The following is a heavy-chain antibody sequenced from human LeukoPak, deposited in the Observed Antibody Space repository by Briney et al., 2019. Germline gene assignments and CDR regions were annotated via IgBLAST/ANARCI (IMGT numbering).Heavy chain of an antibody. CDR3: ARDWAEGGSYFDY. V-gene: IGHV3-30*03. J-gene: IGHJ4*02. CDR1: GFTFSSYW. Sequence: GGSLRLSCAASGFTFSSYWMSWVRQAPGKGLEWVAVISYDGSNKYYADSVKGRFTISRDNSKNTLYLQMNSLRAEDTAVYYCARDWAEGGSYFDYWGQGTLVTVSS. D-gene: IGHD1-26*01. CDR2: ISYDGSNK.